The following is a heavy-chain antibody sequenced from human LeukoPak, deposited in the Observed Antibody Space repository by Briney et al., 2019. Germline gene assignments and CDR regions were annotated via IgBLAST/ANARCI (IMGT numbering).Heavy chain of an antibody. CDR1: GYSISSGYY. Sequence: SETLSLTCAVSGYSISSGYYWGWIRQPPGKGLEWIGCIYHSGRTYYNPSLKSRVTISVDTSKNQFSLKLSSVTAADTAVYYCARLRITFGGVIAHGDYWGQGTLVTVSS. J-gene: IGHJ4*02. D-gene: IGHD3-16*02. CDR2: IYHSGRT. V-gene: IGHV4-38-2*01. CDR3: ARLRITFGGVIAHGDY.